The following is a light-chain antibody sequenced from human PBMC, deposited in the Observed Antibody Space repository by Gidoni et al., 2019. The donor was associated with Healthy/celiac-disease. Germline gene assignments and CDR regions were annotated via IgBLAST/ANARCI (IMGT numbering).Light chain of an antibody. CDR1: QSISSY. Sequence: DIQMTQSPSSLSASVGDRVTITGRASQSISSYLNWYQQKPGKVPKLLIYAASSLQSGVPSMFSGSGSGTDFTLTISSLQPEDFATYYCQQSYSTPLTFGGGTKVEIK. J-gene: IGKJ4*01. CDR3: QQSYSTPLT. V-gene: IGKV1-39*01. CDR2: AAS.